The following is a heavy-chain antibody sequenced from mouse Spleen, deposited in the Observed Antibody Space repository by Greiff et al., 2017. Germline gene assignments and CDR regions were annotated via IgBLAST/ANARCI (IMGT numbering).Heavy chain of an antibody. D-gene: IGHD2-4*01. CDR3: ARLFDDYVY. V-gene: IGHV3-6*01. CDR2: ISYDGSN. Sequence: DVKLQESGPGLVKPSQSLSLTCSVTGYSITSGYYWNWIRQFPGNKLEWMGYISYDGSNNYNPSLKNRISITRDTSKNQFFLKLNSVTTEDTATYYCARLFDDYVYWGQGTTLTVSS. J-gene: IGHJ2*01. CDR1: GYSITSGYY.